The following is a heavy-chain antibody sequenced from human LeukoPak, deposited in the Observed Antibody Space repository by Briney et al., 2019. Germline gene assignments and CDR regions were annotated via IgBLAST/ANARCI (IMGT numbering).Heavy chain of an antibody. CDR2: IKQDGSEE. D-gene: IGHD4/OR15-4a*01. CDR1: GFTFSSFW. J-gene: IGHJ4*02. CDR3: VADLPGTNSPYFDY. Sequence: GGSLRLSCAASGFTFSSFWMSWVRQAPGKGLEWVANIKQDGSEEYYVDSVKGRFTISRDNAKNSLYLQMNSLRAEDTAVYYCVADLPGTNSPYFDYWGQGTLVTVSS. V-gene: IGHV3-7*01.